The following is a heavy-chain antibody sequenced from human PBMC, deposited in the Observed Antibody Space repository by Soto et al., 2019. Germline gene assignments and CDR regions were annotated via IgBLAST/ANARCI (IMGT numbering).Heavy chain of an antibody. J-gene: IGHJ4*02. CDR1: GGPSNNFA. CDR2: ILPIFGTA. D-gene: IGHD3-10*01. CDR3: AKLQGSGTYYDDDF. Sequence: QVQLVQSGAEVKKPGSSVKVSCKASGGPSNNFAISWVRQAPGQGLEWMGGILPIFGTANYAEKFQGRVKVTADESTRTAYMDPSSLRSEDTAVYYCAKLQGSGTYYDDDFWGQGTLVTVSS. V-gene: IGHV1-69*01.